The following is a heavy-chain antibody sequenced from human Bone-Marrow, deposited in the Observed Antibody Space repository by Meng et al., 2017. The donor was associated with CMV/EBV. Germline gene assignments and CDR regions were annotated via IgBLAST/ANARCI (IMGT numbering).Heavy chain of an antibody. CDR1: GFTFDDYT. J-gene: IGHJ4*02. D-gene: IGHD6-13*01. Sequence: GESLKISCAASGFTFDDYTMHWVRQAPGKGLEWVSLISWDGGSTYYADSVKGRFTISRDNSKNSLYLQMNSLRTEDTALYYCAKPGERLFASSSWYYFDYWGQGTLVTVSS. CDR2: ISWDGGST. CDR3: AKPGERLFASSSWYYFDY. V-gene: IGHV3-43*01.